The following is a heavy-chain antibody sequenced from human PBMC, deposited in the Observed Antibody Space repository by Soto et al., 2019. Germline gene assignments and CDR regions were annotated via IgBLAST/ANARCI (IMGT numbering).Heavy chain of an antibody. J-gene: IGHJ5*02. CDR1: GYSFTSYW. CDR3: ARTRGRITIFGVVTPNWFDP. V-gene: IGHV5-51*01. D-gene: IGHD3-3*01. Sequence: LGESLKISCKGSGYSFTSYWIGWVRQMPGKGLEWMGIIYPGDSDTRYSPSFQGQVTISADKSISTAYLQWSSLKASDTAMYYRARTRGRITIFGVVTPNWFDPWGQGTLVTVSS. CDR2: IYPGDSDT.